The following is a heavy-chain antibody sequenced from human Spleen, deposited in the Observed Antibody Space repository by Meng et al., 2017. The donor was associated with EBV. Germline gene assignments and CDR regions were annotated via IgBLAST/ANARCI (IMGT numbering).Heavy chain of an antibody. CDR3: ARPFPSWQSPRLDPFGA. V-gene: IGHV4-39*01. Sequence: LQRRESGPGQVKPSEPLSLPCTVSGDSISSFSYGGWIRQPPGRGLEWIGSVHYTGSTYYSPSLKSRVTVSVDTSKNQFSLRLTSVTAADTAVYYCARPFPSWQSPRLDPFGAWGQGTLVTVSS. J-gene: IGHJ5*02. CDR1: GDSISSFSY. CDR2: VHYTGST. D-gene: IGHD6-19*01.